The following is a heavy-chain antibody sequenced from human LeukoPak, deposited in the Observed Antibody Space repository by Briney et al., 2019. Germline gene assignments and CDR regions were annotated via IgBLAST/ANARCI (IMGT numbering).Heavy chain of an antibody. CDR3: ARAPDYDYVWGNYRL. V-gene: IGHV3-30*03. D-gene: IGHD3-16*02. J-gene: IGHJ3*01. Sequence: GGSLRLSCAASGFTFSSYGMHWVRQAPGKGLEWVAVISYDGSNKYYADSVKGRFTISRDNSKNTLYLQMNSLRAEDTAVYYCARAPDYDYVWGNYRLWGQGTMVTVPS. CDR1: GFTFSSYG. CDR2: ISYDGSNK.